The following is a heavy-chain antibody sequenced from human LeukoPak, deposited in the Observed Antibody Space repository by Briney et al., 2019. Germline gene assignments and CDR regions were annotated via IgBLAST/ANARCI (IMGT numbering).Heavy chain of an antibody. Sequence: GGSLRLSCAASGFAFRSYAMSWVRQAPGKGLEWVSAVSGSGDTTYYADSVKGRFTISRGNSKTTVSLQMNNLRPEDTAAYYCAKVGARGCSSSTCFIYWGQGALVTVSS. CDR2: VSGSGDTT. D-gene: IGHD2-2*01. V-gene: IGHV3-23*01. CDR1: GFAFRSYA. CDR3: AKVGARGCSSSTCFIY. J-gene: IGHJ4*02.